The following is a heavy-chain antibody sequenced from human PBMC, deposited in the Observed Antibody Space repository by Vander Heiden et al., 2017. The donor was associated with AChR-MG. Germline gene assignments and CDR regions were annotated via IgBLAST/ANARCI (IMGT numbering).Heavy chain of an antibody. CDR2: IYYSGST. Sequence: QVQLQESGPGLVKPSETLSLTCTVSGGSISSCYWSWIRQPPGKGLELTGSIYYSGSTNYNPSLKGAVTISVDTSKNQFSLKLSSVTAADTAVYYCARAVGYSSPFQHWVQGTLVTVSS. J-gene: IGHJ1*01. V-gene: IGHV4-59*01. CDR3: ARAVGYSSPFQH. CDR1: GGSISSCY. D-gene: IGHD6-19*01.